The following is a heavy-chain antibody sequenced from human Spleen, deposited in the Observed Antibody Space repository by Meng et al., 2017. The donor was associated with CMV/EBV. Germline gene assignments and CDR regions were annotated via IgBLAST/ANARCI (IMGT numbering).Heavy chain of an antibody. J-gene: IGHJ4*02. CDR2: IYSGGST. Sequence: SCAASGFTVSSNYMSWFRQAPGKGLEWVSVIYSGGSTYYADSVKGRFTISRDNSKNTLYLQMNSLRAEDTAVYYCAREEPDSGTFDYWGQGTLVTVSS. D-gene: IGHD1-26*01. V-gene: IGHV3-66*02. CDR1: GFTVSSNY. CDR3: AREEPDSGTFDY.